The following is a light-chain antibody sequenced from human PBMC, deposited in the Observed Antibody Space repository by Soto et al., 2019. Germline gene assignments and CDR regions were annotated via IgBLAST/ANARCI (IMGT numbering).Light chain of an antibody. Sequence: EIVMTQSPDTLSVSPGERATLSCRASQSVSSNLAWYQHKPGQAPRLLMYGASTRATGVPARFSGSGSGTEFSLTIGTLQPDDFATYYCLQLNRYPLTFGGGTKVDLK. V-gene: IGKV3-15*01. J-gene: IGKJ4*01. CDR3: LQLNRYPLT. CDR1: QSVSSN. CDR2: GAS.